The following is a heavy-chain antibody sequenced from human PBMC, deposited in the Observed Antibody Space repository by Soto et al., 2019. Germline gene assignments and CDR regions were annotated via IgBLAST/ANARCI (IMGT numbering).Heavy chain of an antibody. CDR3: ARERGQGYDSSGYPFDY. D-gene: IGHD3-22*01. CDR2: IYHSGST. Sequence: SETLSLTCAVSGGSISSSNWWSWVRQPPGKGLEWIGEIYHSGSTNYNPSLKSRVTISVDKSKNQFSLKLSSVTAAGTAVYYCARERGQGYDSSGYPFDYWGQGTLVTVSS. V-gene: IGHV4-4*02. CDR1: GGSISSSNW. J-gene: IGHJ4*02.